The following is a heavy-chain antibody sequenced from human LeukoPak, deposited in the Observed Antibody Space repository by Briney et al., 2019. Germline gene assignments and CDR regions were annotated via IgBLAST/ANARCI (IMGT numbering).Heavy chain of an antibody. D-gene: IGHD3-22*01. V-gene: IGHV3-23*01. CDR2: ISGSGGST. Sequence: GGSLRLSCAASGFTFSSSAMSWVRQAPGKGLEWVSAISGSGGSTYYADSVKGRFTISRDNSKNTLYLQMNSLRAEDTAVYYCAKPPGHYYDSSGYPYYYYYGMDVWGQGTTVTVSS. CDR3: AKPPGHYYDSSGYPYYYYYGMDV. CDR1: GFTFSSSA. J-gene: IGHJ6*02.